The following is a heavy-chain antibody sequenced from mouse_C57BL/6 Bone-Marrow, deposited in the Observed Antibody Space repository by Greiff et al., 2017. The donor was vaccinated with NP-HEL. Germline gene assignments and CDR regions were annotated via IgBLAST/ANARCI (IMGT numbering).Heavy chain of an antibody. V-gene: IGHV1-19*01. Sequence: EVQLQQSGPVLVKPGASVKMSCKASGYTFTDYYMNWVKQSHGKSLEWIGVINPYNGGTSYNQKFKGKATLTVDKSSSTAYMELNSLTSEDSAVYYCARLDYGNYNCDYWGQGTTLTVSS. D-gene: IGHD2-1*01. CDR2: INPYNGGT. J-gene: IGHJ2*01. CDR3: ARLDYGNYNCDY. CDR1: GYTFTDYY.